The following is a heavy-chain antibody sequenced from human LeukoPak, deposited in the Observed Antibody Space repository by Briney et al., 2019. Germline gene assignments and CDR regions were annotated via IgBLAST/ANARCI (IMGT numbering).Heavy chain of an antibody. J-gene: IGHJ3*01. CDR1: GYTFTSYG. D-gene: IGHD3-9*01. CDR2: ISAYNGNT. CDR3: ARDYDILTGYGGGAFDV. V-gene: IGHV1-18*01. Sequence: GASVKVSCKASGYTFTSYGISWVRQAPGQGLEWMGWISAYNGNTKHAQKVQGRVTMTTDTSTSTAYMELRSLRSDDTAVYHCARDYDILTGYGGGAFDVWGQGTMVTVSS.